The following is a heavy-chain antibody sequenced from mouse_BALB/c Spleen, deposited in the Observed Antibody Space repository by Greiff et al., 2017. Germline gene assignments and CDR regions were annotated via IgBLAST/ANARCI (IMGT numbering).Heavy chain of an antibody. V-gene: IGHV3-8*02. D-gene: IGHD4-1*01. CDR2: ISYSGST. CDR1: GYSITSGY. CDR3: SKLGRELGFEY. Sequence: EVKLMESGPSLVKPSQTLSLTCSVTGYSITSGYWNWIRKFPGNKLEYMGYISYSGSTYYNPSLKSRISITRDTSKNQYYLQLNSVTTEDTATYYCSKLGRELGFEYWGQGTTLTVSS. J-gene: IGHJ2*01.